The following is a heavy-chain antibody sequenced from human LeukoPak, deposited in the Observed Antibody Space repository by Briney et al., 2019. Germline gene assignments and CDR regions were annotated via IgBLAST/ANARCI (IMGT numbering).Heavy chain of an antibody. J-gene: IGHJ4*02. CDR1: GGTFSSYA. V-gene: IGHV1-69*05. D-gene: IGHD5-24*01. CDR3: ASGARRDGYNFLWLWD. Sequence: ASVKVSCKASGGTFSSYAISWVRQAPGQGLEWMGGIIPIFGTANYAQKFQGRVTITTDESTGTAYMELSSLRSEDTAVYYCASGARRDGYNFLWLWDWGQGTLVTVSS. CDR2: IIPIFGTA.